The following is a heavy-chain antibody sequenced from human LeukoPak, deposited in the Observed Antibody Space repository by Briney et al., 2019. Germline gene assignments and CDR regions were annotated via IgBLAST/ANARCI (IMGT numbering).Heavy chain of an antibody. V-gene: IGHV1-2*02. CDR1: GYTFAGYY. D-gene: IGHD6-13*01. CDR3: ARVRSGYSSSFIGFDH. Sequence: ASVNVSFKASGYTFAGYYMHWVRQAPGQGLEWMGWINPNSGGTNYAQKFQGRVTMTRDTSISTAYMELSRLRSDDTAVYYCARVRSGYSSSFIGFDHWGQGTLVTVSS. CDR2: INPNSGGT. J-gene: IGHJ5*02.